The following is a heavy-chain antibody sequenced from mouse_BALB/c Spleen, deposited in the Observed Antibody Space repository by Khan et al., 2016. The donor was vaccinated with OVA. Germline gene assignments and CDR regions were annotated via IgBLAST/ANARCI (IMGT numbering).Heavy chain of an antibody. CDR2: ISYDGSN. CDR3: ASIGDYHWYVDV. D-gene: IGHD2-13*01. CDR1: GYSITSGYY. V-gene: IGHV3-6*02. J-gene: IGHJ1*01. Sequence: EVQLQESGPGLVKPSQSLSLTCPVTGYSITSGYYWNWIRQFPGNKLEWMGYISYDGSNNYNTTPKNRISITRDTSKNQFFLKLTSVNTEDTATXCGASIGDYHWYVDVRGAGTTVTVSS.